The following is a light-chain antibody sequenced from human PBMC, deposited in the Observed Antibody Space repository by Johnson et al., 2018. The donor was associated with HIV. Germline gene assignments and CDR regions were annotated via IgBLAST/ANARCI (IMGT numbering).Light chain of an antibody. J-gene: IGLJ1*01. CDR1: SSNIGKNY. CDR2: DNN. CDR3: GTWDSSLSTGV. V-gene: IGLV1-51*01. Sequence: QSVLTQSHSVSAAPGQKVTISCSGSSSNIGKNYVSWYQHLPGTAPKLLIYDNNKRPSGIPDRFSASKSGTSATLGITGLQTGDEADYFCGTWDSSLSTGVFGTGTEVTVL.